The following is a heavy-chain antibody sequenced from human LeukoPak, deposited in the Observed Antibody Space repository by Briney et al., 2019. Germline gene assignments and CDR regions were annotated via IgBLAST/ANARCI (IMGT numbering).Heavy chain of an antibody. J-gene: IGHJ6*02. D-gene: IGHD5-18*01. Sequence: KPSEALSLTCTVSGGSISSSSYYWGWIRQPPGKGVEWIVSIYYSGSTYYNPSRKSRVTISVDTSKNQFSLKLSSVTAADTAVYYCARAGYSYDMDVWGQGTTVTVSS. CDR1: GGSISSSSYY. V-gene: IGHV4-39*01. CDR3: ARAGYSYDMDV. CDR2: IYYSGST.